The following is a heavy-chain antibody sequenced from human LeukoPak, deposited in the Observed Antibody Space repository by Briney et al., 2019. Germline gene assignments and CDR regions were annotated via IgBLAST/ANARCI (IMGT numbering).Heavy chain of an antibody. D-gene: IGHD6-6*01. CDR3: ARESSTSQTNLFDY. CDR2: IYYSGST. CDR1: GGSISSYY. V-gene: IGHV4-59*01. J-gene: IGHJ4*02. Sequence: SETLSLTCTVSGGSISSYYWSWIRQPPGKGLEWIGYIYYSGSTNYNPSLKSRVTISVDTSKNQFSLKLSSVTAADTAIYYCARESSTSQTNLFDYWGQGTLVTVSS.